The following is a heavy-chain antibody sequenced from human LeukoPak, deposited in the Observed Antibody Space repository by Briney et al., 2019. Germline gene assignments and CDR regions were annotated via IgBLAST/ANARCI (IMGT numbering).Heavy chain of an antibody. Sequence: ASVKVSCKASGYTFTSYGISWVRQAPGQGLEWVGWISAYNGNTNYAQKLQGRVTMTTDTSTSTAYMELRSLRSDDTAVYYCAREFHYYGSGSYYLLNDYWGQGTLVTVSS. J-gene: IGHJ4*02. CDR1: GYTFTSYG. D-gene: IGHD3-10*01. V-gene: IGHV1-18*01. CDR2: ISAYNGNT. CDR3: AREFHYYGSGSYYLLNDY.